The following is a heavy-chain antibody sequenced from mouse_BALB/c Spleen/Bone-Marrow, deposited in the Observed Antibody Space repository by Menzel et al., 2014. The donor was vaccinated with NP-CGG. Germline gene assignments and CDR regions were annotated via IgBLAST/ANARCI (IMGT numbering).Heavy chain of an antibody. D-gene: IGHD2-2*01. CDR3: ARSRGYDVGPFAF. CDR2: INPGSGSS. Sequence: QVTLKESGAELVRPGTSVKVSCKASGYAFTNYLIEWVKQRPGQGLEWIGVINPGSGSSNYNENFKGKATLTADRSSSTAYMLLSSLTSDDSAVYFCARSRGYDVGPFAFWGQGTLVTVSA. CDR1: GYAFTNYL. V-gene: IGHV1-54*01. J-gene: IGHJ3*01.